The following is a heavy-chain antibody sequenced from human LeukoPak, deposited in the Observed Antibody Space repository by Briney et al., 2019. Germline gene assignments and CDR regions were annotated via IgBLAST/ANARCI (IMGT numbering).Heavy chain of an antibody. Sequence: PGGSLRLSCAASGFTFRDHYMGWIRQAPGKGLEWVSYISSSGTGIYYADSVKGRFTISRDNAKNSLYLQVNSLRAEDTAVYYCARAMWDAFDIWGQGTMVTVSS. CDR1: GFTFRDHY. V-gene: IGHV3-11*01. CDR2: ISSSGTGI. CDR3: ARAMWDAFDI. D-gene: IGHD3-10*02. J-gene: IGHJ3*02.